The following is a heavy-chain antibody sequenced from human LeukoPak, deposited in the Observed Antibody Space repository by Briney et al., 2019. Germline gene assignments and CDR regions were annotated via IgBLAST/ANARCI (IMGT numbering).Heavy chain of an antibody. CDR2: IIPIFGTA. Sequence: SAKVSCKASGGTFSSYAISWVRQAPGQGLEWMGGIIPIFGTANYAQKFQGRVTITTDESTSTAYMELSSLRSEDTAVYYCARVSDIVVVPAAIGGAFDIWGQGTMVTVSS. D-gene: IGHD2-2*02. CDR3: ARVSDIVVVPAAIGGAFDI. J-gene: IGHJ3*02. CDR1: GGTFSSYA. V-gene: IGHV1-69*05.